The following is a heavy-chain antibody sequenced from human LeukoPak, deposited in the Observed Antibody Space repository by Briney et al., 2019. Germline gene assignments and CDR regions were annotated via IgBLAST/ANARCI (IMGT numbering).Heavy chain of an antibody. CDR3: ASPADYFDY. J-gene: IGHJ4*02. CDR1: GYTFTGYY. Sequence: GASVKVSCKASGYTFTGYYMHWVRQAPGQGLEWMGWISAYNGNANYAQKFQGRVTITADKSTSTAYMELSSLRSEDTAVYYCASPADYFDYWGQGTLVTVSS. D-gene: IGHD6-25*01. CDR2: ISAYNGNA. V-gene: IGHV1-18*04.